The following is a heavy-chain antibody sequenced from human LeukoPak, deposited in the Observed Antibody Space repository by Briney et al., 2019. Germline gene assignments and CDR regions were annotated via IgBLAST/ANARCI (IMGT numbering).Heavy chain of an antibody. CDR1: GFTFSTYD. Sequence: GGSLRLSCAASGFTFSTYDMNWVRQTSGKGLEWVSSISTASDYIYYADSVKGRFTISRDNSKNTLYLQMNSLRAEDTAVYYCAKDQQWLASGWFDPWGQGTLVAVSS. V-gene: IGHV3-21*04. CDR2: ISTASDYI. J-gene: IGHJ5*02. D-gene: IGHD6-19*01. CDR3: AKDQQWLASGWFDP.